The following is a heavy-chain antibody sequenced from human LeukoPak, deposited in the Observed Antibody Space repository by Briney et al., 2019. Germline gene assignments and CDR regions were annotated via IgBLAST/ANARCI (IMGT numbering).Heavy chain of an antibody. V-gene: IGHV4-30-2*01. Sequence: SETLSLTCAVSGGSISSGGYSWSWIRQPPGKGLEWIGYIYHRGSTYYNPSLKSRVTISVDRSKNQFSLKLSSVTAADTAVYYCAREGNWFDPWGQGTLVTVSS. J-gene: IGHJ5*02. CDR2: IYHRGST. CDR1: GGSISSGGYS. CDR3: AREGNWFDP.